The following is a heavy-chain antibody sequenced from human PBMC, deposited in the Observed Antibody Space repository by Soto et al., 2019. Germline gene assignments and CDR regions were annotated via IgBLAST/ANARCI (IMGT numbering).Heavy chain of an antibody. Sequence: EASVKVSCKASGYTFTSYYMHWVRQAPGQGLEWMGIINPRGGSTSYAQKFQGRVTMTRDTSTSIVYMELSSLRSEDTAVYYCARDRPQEGRNRPFYYYYYGMDVWGQGTTVTVSS. J-gene: IGHJ6*02. CDR2: INPRGGST. CDR3: ARDRPQEGRNRPFYYYYYGMDV. V-gene: IGHV1-46*01. CDR1: GYTFTSYY. D-gene: IGHD1-26*01.